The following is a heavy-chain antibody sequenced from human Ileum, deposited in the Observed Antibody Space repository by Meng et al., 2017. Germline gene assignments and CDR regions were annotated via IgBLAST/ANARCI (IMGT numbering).Heavy chain of an antibody. D-gene: IGHD3-22*01. CDR3: ARNYYDSSGEDSNDY. Sequence: QVPRTLWGVCLWRPSETLTLTCAVYGGSCSGYYWSWIRQPQGKGLEWIGEINHSGSTNYNPSLKSRVTISVDTSKNQFSLKLSSVTAADTAVYYCARNYYDSSGEDSNDYWGQGTLVTVSS. J-gene: IGHJ4*02. CDR1: GGSCSGYY. V-gene: IGHV4-34*01. CDR2: INHSGST.